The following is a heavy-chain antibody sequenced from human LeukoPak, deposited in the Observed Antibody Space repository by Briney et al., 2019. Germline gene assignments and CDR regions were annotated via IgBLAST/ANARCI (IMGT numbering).Heavy chain of an antibody. CDR1: GGSISSGDYY. J-gene: IGHJ2*01. CDR2: IYYSGST. D-gene: IGHD3-22*01. V-gene: IGHV4-30-4*01. CDR3: ARDSYYDSSGYNWYFDL. Sequence: PSETLSLTCTVSGGSISSGDYYWSWIRQPPGKGLEWIGYIYYSGSTYYNPSLKSRVTISVDMSKNQFSLKLSSVTAADTAVYYCARDSYYDSSGYNWYFDLWGRGTLVTVSS.